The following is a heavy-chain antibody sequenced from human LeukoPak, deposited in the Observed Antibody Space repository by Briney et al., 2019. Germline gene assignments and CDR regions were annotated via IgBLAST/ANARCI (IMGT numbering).Heavy chain of an antibody. V-gene: IGHV3-53*01. Sequence: GRSLRLSCAASGFTVSSNYMSWVSQAPGKGLEWVSVIYSGGSTYYADSVKGRFTISRDNSKNTLYLQMNSLRAEDTAVYYCARGRGLTGEVWFDPWGQGTLVTVSS. CDR2: IYSGGST. CDR3: ARGRGLTGEVWFDP. CDR1: GFTVSSNY. D-gene: IGHD7-27*01. J-gene: IGHJ5*02.